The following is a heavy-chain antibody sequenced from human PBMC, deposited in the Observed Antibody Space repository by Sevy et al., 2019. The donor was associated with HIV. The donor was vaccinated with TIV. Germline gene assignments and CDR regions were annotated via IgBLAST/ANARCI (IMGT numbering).Heavy chain of an antibody. J-gene: IGHJ4*02. D-gene: IGHD3-16*01. CDR2: LKSDVDGGTA. CDR3: TRGKAAQSIFDY. Sequence: GGSLRLSCTASGFTFGDYCMSWVRQAPGKGLEWVAFLKSDVDGGTADHAASVRGRFVISRDDSKTIAYLQMNDLKAEDTGVYYCTRGKAAQSIFDYWGQGALVTVSS. V-gene: IGHV3-49*04. CDR1: GFTFGDYC.